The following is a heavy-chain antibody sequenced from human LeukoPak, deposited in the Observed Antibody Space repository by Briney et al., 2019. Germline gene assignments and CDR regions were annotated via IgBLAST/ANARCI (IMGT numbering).Heavy chain of an antibody. CDR3: AREEYSISSDAFDI. CDR2: INPNTGGT. V-gene: IGHV1-2*02. Sequence: ASVTVSCKASGYTFTAYYMHWVRRAPGQGLEWMGWINPNTGGTNYAQKFQGRVTMTRDTSIVTAYMELSRLRSDDTAVYYCAREEYSISSDAFDIWGQGTMVTVSS. D-gene: IGHD6-6*01. J-gene: IGHJ3*02. CDR1: GYTFTAYY.